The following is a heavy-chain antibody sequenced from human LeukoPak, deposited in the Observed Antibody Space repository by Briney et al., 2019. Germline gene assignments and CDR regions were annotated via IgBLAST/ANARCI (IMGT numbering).Heavy chain of an antibody. CDR2: ISYDGSNK. Sequence: PGRSLRLSCAASGFTFSSYGMHWVRQAPGKGLEWVAVISYDGSNKYYADSVKGRFTISRDNSKNTLYLQMNSLRAEDTAVYYCARVLTKKMGMVRGDLYYFDYWGQGTLVTVSS. CDR3: ARVLTKKMGMVRGDLYYFDY. J-gene: IGHJ4*02. D-gene: IGHD3-10*01. CDR1: GFTFSSYG. V-gene: IGHV3-30*03.